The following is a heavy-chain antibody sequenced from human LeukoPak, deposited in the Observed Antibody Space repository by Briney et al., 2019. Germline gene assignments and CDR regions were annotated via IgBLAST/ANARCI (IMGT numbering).Heavy chain of an antibody. Sequence: PGGSLRLSCAASGFTFSSYSMNWVRQAPGKGLEWVSYISSSSTIYYADSVKGRFTISRDNAKNSLYLQMNSLRAEDTAVYYCAKDGIAAAWGQGTLVTVSS. CDR3: AKDGIAAA. D-gene: IGHD6-25*01. CDR1: GFTFSSYS. V-gene: IGHV3-48*01. CDR2: ISSSSTI. J-gene: IGHJ5*02.